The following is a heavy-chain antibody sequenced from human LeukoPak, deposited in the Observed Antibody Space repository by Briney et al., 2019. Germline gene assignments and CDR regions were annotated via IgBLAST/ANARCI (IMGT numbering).Heavy chain of an antibody. CDR3: ARDQGALNS. CDR2: TYYKSKWYY. J-gene: IGHJ4*02. CDR1: GDSVSSNSAA. D-gene: IGHD3-16*01. V-gene: IGHV6-1*01. Sequence: SQTLSLTCAISGDSVSSNSAAWTWIRQSPSRGLEWLGRTYYKSKWYYEYAVSVKGRMTITPDTSKNQFPLQLNSVTPEDSAVYYCARDQGALNSWGQGTLVTVSS.